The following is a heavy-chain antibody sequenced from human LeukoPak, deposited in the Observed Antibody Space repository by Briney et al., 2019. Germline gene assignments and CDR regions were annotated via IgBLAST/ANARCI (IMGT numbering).Heavy chain of an antibody. CDR1: GFTFSSYA. CDR3: ARNGLAVAGTFDY. Sequence: GGSLRLSCAASGFTFSSYAMSWVRQAPGKGLEWVSAISCSGGSTYYADSVKGRFTISRDNSKNTLYLQMNSLRAEDTAVYYCARNGLAVAGTFDYWGQGTLVTVSS. D-gene: IGHD6-19*01. V-gene: IGHV3-23*01. CDR2: ISCSGGST. J-gene: IGHJ4*02.